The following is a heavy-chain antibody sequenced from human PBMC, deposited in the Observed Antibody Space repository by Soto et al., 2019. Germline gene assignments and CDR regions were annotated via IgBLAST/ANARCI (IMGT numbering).Heavy chain of an antibody. CDR2: IYYSGST. D-gene: IGHD2-15*01. CDR3: ARSCSGGSCYPVTGVFDY. J-gene: IGHJ4*02. Sequence: QLQLQESGPGLVKPSETLSLTCTVSGGSISSSSYYWGWIRQPPGKGLEWIGSIYYSGSTYYNPSLKSRVTMSVDTSKNQFSLKLSSVTAADTAVYYCARSCSGGSCYPVTGVFDYWGQGTLVTVSS. CDR1: GGSISSSSYY. V-gene: IGHV4-39*01.